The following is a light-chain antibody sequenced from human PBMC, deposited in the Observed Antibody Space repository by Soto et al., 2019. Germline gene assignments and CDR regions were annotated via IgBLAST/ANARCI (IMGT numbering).Light chain of an antibody. Sequence: QSVLTQPASVSGAPGQRVTISCTGGSSNIGAGYDVHWYRQLPGTAPEHLIYDNSNRPSGVPARFSGSKSGTSTSLAITGLHADDEADYYGQSYYPSLSGWVVFGGGTKLTVL. CDR2: DNS. CDR3: QSYYPSLSGWVV. CDR1: SSNIGAGYD. V-gene: IGLV1-40*01. J-gene: IGLJ2*01.